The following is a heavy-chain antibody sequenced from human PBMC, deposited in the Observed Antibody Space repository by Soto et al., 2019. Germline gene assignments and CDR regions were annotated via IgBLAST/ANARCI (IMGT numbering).Heavy chain of an antibody. J-gene: IGHJ4*02. D-gene: IGHD2-15*01. CDR2: IYYSGST. CDR3: ARAVGDIVVVVAATVPFDC. CDR1: GGSISSGGYY. V-gene: IGHV4-31*03. Sequence: QVQLQESGPGLVKPSQTLSLTCTVSGGSISSGGYYWSWIREHPGKGLEWIGYIYYSGSTYYNPSLKSRVTISVDTSKNQFSLKLSSVTAADTAVYYCARAVGDIVVVVAATVPFDCWCQGTLVTVSS.